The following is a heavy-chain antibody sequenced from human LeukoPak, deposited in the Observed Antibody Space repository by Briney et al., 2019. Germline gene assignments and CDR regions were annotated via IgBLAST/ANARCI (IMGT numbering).Heavy chain of an antibody. J-gene: IGHJ4*02. Sequence: GESLQISCKGSEYSFSNYWIGWVRQMPGKGLEWMGIIYPGDSDTRYSPSFQGQDTISADKSISTAYLQWNSITASDTAIYYCARSNSGWYGSFDYWGQGTLVTVSS. CDR2: IYPGDSDT. D-gene: IGHD6-19*01. V-gene: IGHV5-51*01. CDR3: ARSNSGWYGSFDY. CDR1: EYSFSNYW.